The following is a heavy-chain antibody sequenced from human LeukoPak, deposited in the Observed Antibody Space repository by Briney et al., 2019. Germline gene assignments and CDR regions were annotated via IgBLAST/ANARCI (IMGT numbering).Heavy chain of an antibody. Sequence: SEALSLTCAVHGGSLSDYFWTWIRQPPGKGLERIGEINHSGSTNYSPSLRSRVTISIDTSKNQFSLKLNSVTAADTAVYYCARERVGGNRRDDSSIWAQGTMVTVSS. CDR1: GGSLSDYF. CDR3: ARERVGGNRRDDSSI. CDR2: INHSGST. J-gene: IGHJ3*02. D-gene: IGHD3-16*01. V-gene: IGHV4-34*01.